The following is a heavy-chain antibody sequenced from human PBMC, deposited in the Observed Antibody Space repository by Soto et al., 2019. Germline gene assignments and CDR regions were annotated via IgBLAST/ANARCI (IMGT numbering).Heavy chain of an antibody. Sequence: GGSLRLSCAASGFTFSAYDMHWVRQAPGKRLEWVAVLWRDGSKVYYADSVKGRFTISRDNSKNTLYLEMNSLRVEDTAVYYCARDGTGWTGGDHWGQGTLVTVSS. D-gene: IGHD6-19*01. CDR2: LWRDGSKV. CDR3: ARDGTGWTGGDH. J-gene: IGHJ4*02. CDR1: GFTFSAYD. V-gene: IGHV3-33*01.